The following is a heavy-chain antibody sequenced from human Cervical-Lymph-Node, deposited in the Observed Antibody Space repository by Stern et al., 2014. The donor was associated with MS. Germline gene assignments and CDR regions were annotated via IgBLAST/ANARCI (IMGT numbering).Heavy chain of an antibody. D-gene: IGHD6-13*01. CDR1: GGTFSKFP. Sequence: VQLVESGAEVTKPGSSVKVFCKASGGTFSKFPSSWVRQAPGQGLEWMGGIFPVFGTPTYAQEFRGMVTITADVSTSTVYMEPSSLRSDDTAVYYCALSSETSDRWYSLGYDLWGQGTLVTVSS. V-gene: IGHV1-69*01. CDR3: ALSSETSDRWYSLGYDL. CDR2: IFPVFGTP. J-gene: IGHJ5*02.